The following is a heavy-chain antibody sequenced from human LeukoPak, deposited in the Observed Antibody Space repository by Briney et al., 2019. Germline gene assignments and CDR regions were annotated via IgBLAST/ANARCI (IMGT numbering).Heavy chain of an antibody. CDR1: GFNFIDYS. CDR2: IGISSSNT. V-gene: IGHV3-48*01. D-gene: IGHD4-17*01. Sequence: GGSLRLSCAASGFNFIDYSMNWVRQAPGKGLEWISYIGISSSNTKYADSVKGRFTISRDEARNSLYLQMNRLTAEDTAVYYCARDRSLVDGDYGVWFDAWGQGSLVTVSS. CDR3: ARDRSLVDGDYGVWFDA. J-gene: IGHJ5*02.